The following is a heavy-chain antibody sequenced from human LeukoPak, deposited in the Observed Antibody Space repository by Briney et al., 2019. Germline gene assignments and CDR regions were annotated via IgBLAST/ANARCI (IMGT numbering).Heavy chain of an antibody. V-gene: IGHV3-21*01. Sequence: PGGSLRLSCAASGFTFDDYAMHWVRQAPGKGLEWVSSISSSSSYIYYADSVKGRFTISRDNAKNSLYLQMNSLRAEDTAVYYCARAPAYDSSGYYHRAFDIWGQGTMVTVSS. J-gene: IGHJ3*02. D-gene: IGHD3-22*01. CDR1: GFTFDDYA. CDR2: ISSSSSYI. CDR3: ARAPAYDSSGYYHRAFDI.